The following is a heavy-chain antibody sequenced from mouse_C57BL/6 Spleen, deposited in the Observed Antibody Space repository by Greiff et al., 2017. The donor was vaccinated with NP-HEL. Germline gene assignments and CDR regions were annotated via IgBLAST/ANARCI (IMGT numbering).Heavy chain of an antibody. CDR3: ARRCLLMGYAMDY. Sequence: VQLQQPGAELVKPGASVKMSCKASGYTFTSYWITWVQQRPGQGLEWIGDIYPGSGSTNYNEKFKSKATVTVDTSSSTAYMQLSSLTSEDSAVYCYARRCLLMGYAMDYWGQGTTVTVSS. D-gene: IGHD2-1*01. J-gene: IGHJ4*01. CDR2: IYPGSGST. V-gene: IGHV1-55*01. CDR1: GYTFTSYW.